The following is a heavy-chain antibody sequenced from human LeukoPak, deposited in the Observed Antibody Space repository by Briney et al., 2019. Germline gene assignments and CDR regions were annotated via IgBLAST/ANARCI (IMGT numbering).Heavy chain of an antibody. Sequence: PSETLSLTCAVYGGSFSGYYWSWIRQPPGKGLEWIGEINHSGSTNYNPSLKSRVTISVDTSKNQFSLKLSSVTAADTAVYYCARGWEYQLLGSGWIDPWGQGTLVTVSS. D-gene: IGHD2-2*01. CDR1: GGSFSGYY. V-gene: IGHV4-34*01. CDR3: ARGWEYQLLGSGWIDP. J-gene: IGHJ5*02. CDR2: INHSGST.